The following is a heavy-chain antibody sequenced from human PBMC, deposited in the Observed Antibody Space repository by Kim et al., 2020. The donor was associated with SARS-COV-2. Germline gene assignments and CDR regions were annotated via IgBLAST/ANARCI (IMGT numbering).Heavy chain of an antibody. CDR1: GFTFSSYS. D-gene: IGHD3-3*01. CDR2: ISGSGRST. CDR3: AKDHNFWSGYSHSDY. Sequence: GGSLRLSCAASGFTFSSYSMSWVRQAPGKGLEWVSAISGSGRSTYYADSVKGRFTISRDNSKNTLYLQMNSLRAEDTAVYYCAKDHNFWSGYSHSDYWGQGTLVTVSS. V-gene: IGHV3-23*01. J-gene: IGHJ4*02.